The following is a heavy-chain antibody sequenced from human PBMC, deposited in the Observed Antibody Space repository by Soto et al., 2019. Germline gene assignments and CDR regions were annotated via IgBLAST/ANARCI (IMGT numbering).Heavy chain of an antibody. Sequence: ASVKVSCKASGYTFTTYGITWVRQAPGQGFEWMGWISAYDGSINYAQKLQGRVSMTTDSSTSTAYMDLRSLRSDDTAVYYCARDPASTYSTSSFDFWGQGTLVTVSS. D-gene: IGHD2-8*01. J-gene: IGHJ4*02. CDR3: ARDPASTYSTSSFDF. V-gene: IGHV1-18*04. CDR2: ISAYDGSI. CDR1: GYTFTTYG.